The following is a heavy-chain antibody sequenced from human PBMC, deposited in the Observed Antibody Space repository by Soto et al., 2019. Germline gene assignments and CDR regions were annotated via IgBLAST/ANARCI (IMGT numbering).Heavy chain of an antibody. J-gene: IGHJ3*01. CDR2: ISGSGAKT. Sequence: EVQLLESGGGLVQPGGSLRLSCAASGFTFGSYAMGWVRQGPGKGLEWVSTISGSGAKTYYADSVKGRFTISRDNSENTLYLQMNSLRGDDTAVYYCAKDQVFSLRRDFDLWCQGTIVNVYS. V-gene: IGHV3-23*01. CDR1: GFTFGSYA. D-gene: IGHD3-16*01. CDR3: AKDQVFSLRRDFDL.